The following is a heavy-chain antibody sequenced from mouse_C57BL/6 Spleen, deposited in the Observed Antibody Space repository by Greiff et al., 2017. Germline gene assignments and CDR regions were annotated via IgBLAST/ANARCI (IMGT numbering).Heavy chain of an antibody. J-gene: IGHJ2*01. CDR3: TANFDY. CDR2: ISFKSDNYST. CDR1: GFTFSNYW. Sequence: EVQLQQSGGGLVQPGGSMKLSCVASGFTFSNYWMNWVRQSPEKGLEWVAQISFKSDNYSTHYAESVNGRFTISRDDSKSSVYLQMNNLSAEDTGISSCTANFDYWGQGTTLTVSS. V-gene: IGHV6-3*01.